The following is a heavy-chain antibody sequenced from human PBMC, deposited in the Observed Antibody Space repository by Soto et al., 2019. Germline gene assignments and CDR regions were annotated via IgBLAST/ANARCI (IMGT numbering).Heavy chain of an antibody. Sequence: SVKVSCKASGGTFSNYAISWVRQAPGQGLEWMGGIITTFNTATYALNFHGRVTITADENARTAYMELSSLRSDDTAVYYCARSRCPNGVCYSHSTGLDVWGPGTTVTV. CDR1: GGTFSNYA. CDR2: IITTFNTA. J-gene: IGHJ6*02. CDR3: ARSRCPNGVCYSHSTGLDV. D-gene: IGHD2-8*01. V-gene: IGHV1-69*13.